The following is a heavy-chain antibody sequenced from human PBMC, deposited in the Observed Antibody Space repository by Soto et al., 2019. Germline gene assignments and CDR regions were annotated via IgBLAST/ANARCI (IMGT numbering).Heavy chain of an antibody. CDR1: GYTFTSYD. V-gene: IGHV1-8*01. CDR3: AGGRVSSGWPFYYYYGMDV. J-gene: IGHJ6*02. Sequence: GASVKVSCKASGYTFTSYDINWARQATGQGLEWMGWMNPNSGNTGYAQKFQGRVTMTRNTSISTAYMELSSLRSEDTAVYYCAGGRVSSGWPFYYYYGMDVWGQGXTVTVSS. D-gene: IGHD6-19*01. CDR2: MNPNSGNT.